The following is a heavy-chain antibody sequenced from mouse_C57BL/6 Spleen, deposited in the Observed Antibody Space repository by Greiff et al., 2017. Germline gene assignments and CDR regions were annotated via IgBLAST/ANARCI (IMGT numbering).Heavy chain of an antibody. Sequence: EVKLMESGPELVKPGASVKISCKASGYSFTGYYMHWVKQSPEKSLEWIGEINPSNGGTTYNQKFKAKATLTVDKSSSTAYMQLKSLTSEDSAVYYCAPLYYGSSNPYAIDYWGQGTSVTVSS. CDR2: INPSNGGT. CDR3: APLYYGSSNPYAIDY. J-gene: IGHJ4*01. V-gene: IGHV1-42*01. D-gene: IGHD1-1*01. CDR1: GYSFTGYY.